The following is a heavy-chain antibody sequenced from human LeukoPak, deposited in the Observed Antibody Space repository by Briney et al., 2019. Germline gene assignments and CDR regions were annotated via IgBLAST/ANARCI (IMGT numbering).Heavy chain of an antibody. J-gene: IGHJ6*03. CDR3: ARDLSGPNYYYYYMDV. D-gene: IGHD3-3*01. V-gene: IGHV4-30-4*08. CDR2: ISYSGST. Sequence: SENLSLTCTVSGGSISSGDYYWSWIRQPPGKGLEWIGYISYSGSTYYSPSLKSRITISVDTSKNQFSLRLTSVTAADTAVYYCARDLSGPNYYYYYMDVWGKGTPVTVSS. CDR1: GGSISSGDYY.